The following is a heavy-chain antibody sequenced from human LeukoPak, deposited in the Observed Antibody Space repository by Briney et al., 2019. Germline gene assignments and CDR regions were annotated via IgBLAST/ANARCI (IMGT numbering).Heavy chain of an antibody. D-gene: IGHD2-2*01. V-gene: IGHV1-2*02. Sequence: ASVKVPCKASGYTFTGYYMHWVRQAPGQGLEWMGWINPNSGGTNYAQKFQGRVTMTRDTSISTAYMELSRLRSDDTAVYYCARARRYCSSTSCPNWFDPWGQGTLVTVSS. CDR2: INPNSGGT. CDR1: GYTFTGYY. CDR3: ARARRYCSSTSCPNWFDP. J-gene: IGHJ5*02.